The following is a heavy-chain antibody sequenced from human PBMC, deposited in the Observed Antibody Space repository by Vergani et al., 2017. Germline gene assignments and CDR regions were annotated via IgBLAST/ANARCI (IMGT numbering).Heavy chain of an antibody. D-gene: IGHD6-13*01. CDR2: IYSGGST. J-gene: IGHJ4*02. CDR1: GFTVSSNY. CDR3: ARDAGSSWYFLDY. Sequence: EVQLVETGGGLIQPGGSLRLSCAASGFTVSSNYMSWVRQAPGKGLEWVSVIYSGGSTYYADSVKGRFTISRDNSKNTLYLQMNSLRAEDTAVYYCARDAGSSWYFLDYWGQGTLVTVSS. V-gene: IGHV3-53*02.